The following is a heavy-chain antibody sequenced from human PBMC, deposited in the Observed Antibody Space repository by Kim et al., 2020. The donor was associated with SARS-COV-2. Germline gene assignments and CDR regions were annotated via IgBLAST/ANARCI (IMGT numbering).Heavy chain of an antibody. J-gene: IGHJ5*02. Sequence: GGSLRLSCAASGFTFDDYAMHWVRQAPGKGLEWVSGISWNSGSIGYADSVKGRFTISRDNAKNSLYLQMNSLRAEDTALYYCAKDEYQLLSGWFDPWGQG. CDR3: AKDEYQLLSGWFDP. V-gene: IGHV3-9*01. CDR2: ISWNSGSI. CDR1: GFTFDDYA. D-gene: IGHD2-2*01.